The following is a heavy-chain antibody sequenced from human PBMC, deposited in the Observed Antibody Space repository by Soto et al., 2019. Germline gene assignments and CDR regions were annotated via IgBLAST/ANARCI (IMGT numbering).Heavy chain of an antibody. CDR1: GFSLNTGGLG. D-gene: IGHD2-21*02. CDR2: IYWDGDK. V-gene: IGHV2-5*02. Sequence: QITLKESGPTLVKPTQTLTLTCTFSGFSLNTGGLGVGWIRQPPGKALEWLALIYWDGDKRYSPSLKSRLSITKDTSNTHVVLTMTNMDPVDTANYYSSYSRCGGVCLRSYSSHYYYGMDVWGQGTTVTVSS. J-gene: IGHJ6*02. CDR3: SYSRCGGVCLRSYSSHYYYGMDV.